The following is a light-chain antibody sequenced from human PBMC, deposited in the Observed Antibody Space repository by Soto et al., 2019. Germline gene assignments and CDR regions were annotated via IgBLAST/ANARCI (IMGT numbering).Light chain of an antibody. CDR1: QSLTNSR. Sequence: EIVLTQSPGTLSLSPRERATLSCRASQSLTNSRLAWYQQKPGQAPKVLIYGESNMATGIADRFSGSGSETDFTLTISSLEPEDFAVYYCQQWSSAPRTFGQGTKLEIK. J-gene: IGKJ2*01. V-gene: IGKV3-20*01. CDR2: GES. CDR3: QQWSSAPRT.